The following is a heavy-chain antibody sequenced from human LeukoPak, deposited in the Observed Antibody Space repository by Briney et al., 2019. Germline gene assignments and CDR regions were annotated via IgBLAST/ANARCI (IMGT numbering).Heavy chain of an antibody. CDR1: GFTFSSYA. CDR2: ISYDGSNK. V-gene: IGHV3-30-3*01. J-gene: IGHJ6*02. Sequence: GGSLRLSCAASGFTFSSYAMHWVRQAPGKGLEWVAVISYDGSNKYYADSVKGRFTISRDNSKNTLYLQMNSLSVEDTAIYYCAKAITDRHDDVGYRYSAMDVWGQGTTVTVSS. D-gene: IGHD3-16*02. CDR3: AKAITDRHDDVGYRYSAMDV.